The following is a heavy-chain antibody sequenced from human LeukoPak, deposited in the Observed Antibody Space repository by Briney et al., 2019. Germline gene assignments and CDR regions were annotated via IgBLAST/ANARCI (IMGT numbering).Heavy chain of an antibody. V-gene: IGHV4-61*02. J-gene: IGHJ5*02. D-gene: IGHD6-19*01. Sequence: SQTLSLXCTVPGGSSSSGSYYWSWSRQPAGKGPEWIGRIYTSGSTNYNPSLKSRVTISVDTSKNQFSLKLSSVTAADTAVYHCARGYSSGWYYWFDPWGQGTLVTVSS. CDR3: ARGYSSGWYYWFDP. CDR2: IYTSGST. CDR1: GGSSSSGSYY.